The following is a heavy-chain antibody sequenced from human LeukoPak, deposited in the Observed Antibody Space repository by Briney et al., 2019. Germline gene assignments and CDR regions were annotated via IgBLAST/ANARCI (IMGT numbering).Heavy chain of an antibody. CDR3: ARHSSSWAYYYYYMDV. D-gene: IGHD6-13*01. CDR2: INWNGGST. V-gene: IGHV3-20*01. J-gene: IGHJ6*03. CDR1: GFTFDDYG. Sequence: PGGSLRLSCAASGFTFDDYGMSWVRQAPGKGLEWVSGINWNGGSTGYADSVKGRFTISRDNAKNSLYLQMNSLRAEDTALYHCARHSSSWAYYYYYMDVWGRGTTVTISS.